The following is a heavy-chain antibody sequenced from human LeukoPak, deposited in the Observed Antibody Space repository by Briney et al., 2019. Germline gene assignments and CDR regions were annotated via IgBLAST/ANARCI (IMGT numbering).Heavy chain of an antibody. CDR2: ISSSSSYI. CDR1: GFTFSSYS. D-gene: IGHD2-15*01. J-gene: IGHJ4*02. CDR3: AREGYCSGGSCYSYDY. V-gene: IGHV3-21*01. Sequence: PGGSLRLSCAASGFTFSSYSMNWVRQAPGKGLEWVSSISSSSSYIYYADSVKGRFTISRDNAKNSLYLQMNSLRAEDTAVYYCAREGYCSGGSCYSYDYWDQGTLVTVSS.